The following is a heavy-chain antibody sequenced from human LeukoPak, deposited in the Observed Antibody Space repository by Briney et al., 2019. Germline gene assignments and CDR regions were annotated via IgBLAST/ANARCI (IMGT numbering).Heavy chain of an antibody. Sequence: GSLRLSCAASGFTFRSYAMHWVRQAPGKGLEWVAVIWSDGSGEYYAESVKGRFTISRDNSKITLYLHVDSLRAEDKAVYYCARVFSGSGSTGSFDYWGQGTLVTVSS. J-gene: IGHJ4*02. D-gene: IGHD3-3*01. CDR1: GFTFRSYA. V-gene: IGHV3-33*08. CDR3: ARVFSGSGSTGSFDY. CDR2: IWSDGSGE.